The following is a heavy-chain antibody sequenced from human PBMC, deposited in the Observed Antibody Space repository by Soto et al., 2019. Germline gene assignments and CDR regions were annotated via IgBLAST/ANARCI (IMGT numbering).Heavy chain of an antibody. CDR2: VYFDGST. Sequence: SETLSLTCTVSGGSVSSSRYFWGWIRQPPGKGLEWIGSVYFDGSTYYSASLKSRVTISVDTAKNQFSLKLISVTAADTAVYYCAGHPIAAAPGNRHVDVWGIGTKVTVSS. J-gene: IGHJ6*04. CDR1: GGSVSSSRYF. V-gene: IGHV4-39*01. CDR3: AGHPIAAAPGNRHVDV. D-gene: IGHD6-13*01.